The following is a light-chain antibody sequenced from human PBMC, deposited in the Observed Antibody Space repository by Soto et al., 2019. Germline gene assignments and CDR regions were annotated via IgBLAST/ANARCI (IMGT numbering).Light chain of an antibody. V-gene: IGLV2-8*01. CDR1: KNDIGVYDF. Sequence: QSALTQPPSASGSPGQSVTISCTGTKNDIGVYDFVSWYQHHPGKAPRLIIYEVVQRPSGVPDRFSGSKSGNTASLTVSGLQAADEVYYFCKSYASNNPYVFGTGTKVTVL. CDR3: KSYASNNPYV. CDR2: EVV. J-gene: IGLJ1*01.